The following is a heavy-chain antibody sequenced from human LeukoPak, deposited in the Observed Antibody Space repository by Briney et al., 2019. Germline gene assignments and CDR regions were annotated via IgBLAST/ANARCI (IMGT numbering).Heavy chain of an antibody. CDR2: IHYTGTT. Sequence: SETLSLTCTVSGGSIRSSTYNWGWIRQPPGKGLEWIGSIHYTGTTYYNPSLKSRVTISLDTSKNQFSLKLSSVTAADTAVYYCVRTGGSFYFYYHMDVWGKGTTVTVSS. D-gene: IGHD1-26*01. CDR1: GGSIRSSTYN. CDR3: VRTGGSFYFYYHMDV. V-gene: IGHV4-39*07. J-gene: IGHJ6*03.